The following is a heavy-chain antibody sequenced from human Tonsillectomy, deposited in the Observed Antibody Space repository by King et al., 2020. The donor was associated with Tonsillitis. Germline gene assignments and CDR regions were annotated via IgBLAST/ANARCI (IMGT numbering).Heavy chain of an antibody. Sequence: LQLQESGPGLVKPSETLSLTCTVSGDSIDRSTYYWGWVRQPPGKVLEWIGIVNYRVATYYIPSLKSRITISLDPSKNQFSLRLSSVTAADTAVYYCARHLGGPGNSDALDIWGQGTMVSVSS. V-gene: IGHV4-39*01. J-gene: IGHJ3*02. CDR1: GDSIDRSTYY. CDR2: VNYRVAT. CDR3: ARHLGGPGNSDALDI. D-gene: IGHD3-10*01.